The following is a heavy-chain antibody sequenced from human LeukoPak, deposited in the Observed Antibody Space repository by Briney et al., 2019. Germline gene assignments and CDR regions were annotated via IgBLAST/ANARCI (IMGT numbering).Heavy chain of an antibody. CDR3: ARGYYDSRNWFDP. V-gene: IGHV3-23*01. CDR2: ISGSGGST. J-gene: IGHJ5*02. Sequence: PGGSLRLSCAASGFTFSSYAMSWVRQAPGKGLEWVSAISGSGGSTYYADSVKGRFTISRDNSKNTLYLQMNSLRAEDTAVYYCARGYYDSRNWFDPWGQETLVTVSS. D-gene: IGHD3-22*01. CDR1: GFTFSSYA.